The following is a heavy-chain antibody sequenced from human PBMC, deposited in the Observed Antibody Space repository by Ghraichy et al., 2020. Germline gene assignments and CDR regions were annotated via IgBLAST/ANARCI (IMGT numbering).Heavy chain of an antibody. Sequence: SETLSLTCTVSGGSISSYYWSWIRQPPGKGLEWIGYIYYSGSTNYNPSLKSRVTISVDTSKNQFSLKLSSVTAADTAMFYCARRPNVGGVSELDRWGQGTLVTVSS. CDR1: GGSISSYY. J-gene: IGHJ5*02. V-gene: IGHV4-59*01. D-gene: IGHD3-16*01. CDR3: ARRPNVGGVSELDR. CDR2: IYYSGST.